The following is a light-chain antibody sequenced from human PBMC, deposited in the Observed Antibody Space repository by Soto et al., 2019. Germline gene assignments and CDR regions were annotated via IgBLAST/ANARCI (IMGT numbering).Light chain of an antibody. Sequence: EIVLTQSPGTLSLSPGERATLSCRANQSISNSYLAWYQQKPGQAPRLLIYAAVTRATGIPDRFSGSGSRGCRPDFHLPNSRREPQDFAVYYCQQYGSSPLTFGGGTKAQNK. J-gene: IGKJ4*01. V-gene: IGKV3-20*01. CDR2: AAV. CDR3: QQYGSSPLT. CDR1: QSISNSY.